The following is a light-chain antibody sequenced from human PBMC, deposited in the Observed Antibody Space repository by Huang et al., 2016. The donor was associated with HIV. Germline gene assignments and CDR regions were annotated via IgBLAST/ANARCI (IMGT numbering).Light chain of an antibody. V-gene: IGKV2D-29*02. CDR2: EVA. CDR3: MQSIQLPLT. Sequence: DIVMTQTPLSLSVTPGQPSYISCKSSQSLLHSDGKTYLYWYLQKVGQSPQLLIYEVADRVSGVPDRFSGSGSGTDVTLKISRMEAFEVGVDYCMQSIQLPLTFGGGTKVEIK. CDR1: QSLLHSDGKTY. J-gene: IGKJ4*01.